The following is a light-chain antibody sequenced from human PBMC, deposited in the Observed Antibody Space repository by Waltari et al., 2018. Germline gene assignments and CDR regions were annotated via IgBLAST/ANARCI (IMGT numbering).Light chain of an antibody. CDR2: LGS. CDR3: MQALQTPPT. V-gene: IGKV2-28*01. J-gene: IGKJ4*01. Sequence: DIVMTQSPPSLPVTPVAPASISCRSSQSLLHSNGYNYLDWYLQKPGQSPQLLIYLGSNRASGVPDRFSGSGSGTDFTLKISRVEAEDVGVYYCMQALQTPPTFGGGTKVEIK. CDR1: QSLLHSNGYNY.